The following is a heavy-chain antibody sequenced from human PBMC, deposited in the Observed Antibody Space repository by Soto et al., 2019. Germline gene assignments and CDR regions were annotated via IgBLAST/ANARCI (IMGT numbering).Heavy chain of an antibody. J-gene: IGHJ3*02. V-gene: IGHV3-23*01. CDR3: AREGHCTPMKCTYFES. D-gene: IGHD2-8*01. CDR2: IGVSGDT. Sequence: GGSLRLSCASSRFSFSDNVVNWVRQAPGKGLEWVATIGVSGDTYYADSVKCRFTISRDTSRNSVYLQMNSLRAEDTAVYHCAREGHCTPMKCTYFESWGKGTTV. CDR1: RFSFSDNV.